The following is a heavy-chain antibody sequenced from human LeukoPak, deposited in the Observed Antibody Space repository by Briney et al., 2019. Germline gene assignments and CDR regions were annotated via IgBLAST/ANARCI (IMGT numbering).Heavy chain of an antibody. CDR1: GFTFSSYG. Sequence: GGSLRLSCAASGFTFSSYGMHWVRQAPGKGLEWVAVISYDGSNKYYADSVKGRFTISRDNSKNTLYLQMGSLRAEDMAVYYCARRRGDYFDYWGQGTLVTVSS. J-gene: IGHJ4*02. CDR2: ISYDGSNK. CDR3: ARRRGDYFDY. D-gene: IGHD3-10*01. V-gene: IGHV3-30*03.